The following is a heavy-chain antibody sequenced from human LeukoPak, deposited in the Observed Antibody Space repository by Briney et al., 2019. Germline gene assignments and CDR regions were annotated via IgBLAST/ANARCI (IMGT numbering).Heavy chain of an antibody. CDR3: AKGQLLLAEFDY. CDR2: VSGSGGST. V-gene: IGHV3-23*01. J-gene: IGHJ4*02. CDR1: GFTFSSYA. D-gene: IGHD2-15*01. Sequence: PGGSLRLSCAASGFTFSSYAMNWVRQAPGKGLEWVSAVSGSGGSTYYADSVKGRFTISRDNSKNTLYLQMNSLRAEDTAVYYCAKGQLLLAEFDYWGQGTLVTVSS.